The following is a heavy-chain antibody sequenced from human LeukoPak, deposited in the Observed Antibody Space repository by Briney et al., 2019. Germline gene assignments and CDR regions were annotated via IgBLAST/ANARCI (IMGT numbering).Heavy chain of an antibody. CDR3: ARGQLALYYYNGMDV. CDR2: ISYRGNT. D-gene: IGHD1-1*01. Sequence: SETLSLTCTVSGDSISSSNYYWGWLRQPPGTGLEWIGSISYRGNTYYSSSLKSRVTISVNMSKNQFSLRLSSMTAADRAVYYCARGQLALYYYNGMDVWGQGTTVTVSS. CDR1: GDSISSSNYY. J-gene: IGHJ6*02. V-gene: IGHV4-39*01.